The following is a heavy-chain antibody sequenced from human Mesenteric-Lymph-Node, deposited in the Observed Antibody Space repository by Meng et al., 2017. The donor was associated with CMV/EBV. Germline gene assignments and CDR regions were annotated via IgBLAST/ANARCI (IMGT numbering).Heavy chain of an antibody. CDR1: GFTFDDYG. D-gene: IGHD4-17*01. Sequence: GESLKISCAASGFTFDDYGMSWVRQAPGKGLEWVAFIRHDGSNKYYADSVKGRFTVSRDNSKNTLFLQVNSLRVEDTAVYYCVKDRLTTVKGFFDYWGQGTLVTVSS. CDR3: VKDRLTTVKGFFDY. V-gene: IGHV3-30*02. CDR2: IRHDGSNK. J-gene: IGHJ4*02.